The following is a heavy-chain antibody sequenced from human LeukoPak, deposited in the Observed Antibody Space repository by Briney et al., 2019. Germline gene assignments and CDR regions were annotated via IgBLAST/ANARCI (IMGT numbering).Heavy chain of an antibody. CDR3: ARIGAATYAFDI. Sequence: QYGGSLRLSCAASGFTFSNYWMHWVRQAPGKGLVWVSRIKSDGSSTSYADSVKGRFTISRDNAKNTLYLQMNSLRAEDTAVYYCARIGAATYAFDIWGQGTMVTVSS. CDR1: GFTFSNYW. D-gene: IGHD1-26*01. J-gene: IGHJ3*02. CDR2: IKSDGSST. V-gene: IGHV3-74*01.